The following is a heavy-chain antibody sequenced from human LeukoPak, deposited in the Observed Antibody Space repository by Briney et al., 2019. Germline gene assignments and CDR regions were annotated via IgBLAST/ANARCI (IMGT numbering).Heavy chain of an antibody. V-gene: IGHV3-74*01. D-gene: IGHD6-25*01. Sequence: AGGSLRLSCAASGFTFSSHWMHWVRQAPGKGLVWVSRIKDDGSHTNYADSVEGRFTISRDNAKNTLSLQMNSLRVEDTAVYYCARGSGIITGIDEWGQGTLVTVSS. CDR1: GFTFSSHW. J-gene: IGHJ4*02. CDR2: IKDDGSHT. CDR3: ARGSGIITGIDE.